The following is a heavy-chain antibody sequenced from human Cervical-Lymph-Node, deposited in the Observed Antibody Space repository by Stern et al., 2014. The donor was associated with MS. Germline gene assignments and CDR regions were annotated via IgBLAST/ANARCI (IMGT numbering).Heavy chain of an antibody. D-gene: IGHD3-10*01. CDR3: ARGNMWTMGFGELSLLSWLDP. V-gene: IGHV1-8*01. CDR1: GYTFSSYD. J-gene: IGHJ5*02. Sequence: QVQLVQSGAEVKKPGASVKVSCKASGYTFSSYDINWVRQATGQGLEWMGWMNPRSGNTGYAQKFQGRVTMTWNTSISTAYMDLSSLRSEDTAVYYCARGNMWTMGFGELSLLSWLDPWGQGTLVIVSS. CDR2: MNPRSGNT.